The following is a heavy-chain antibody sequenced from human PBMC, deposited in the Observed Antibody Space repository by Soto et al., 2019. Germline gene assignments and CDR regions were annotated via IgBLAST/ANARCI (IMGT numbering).Heavy chain of an antibody. J-gene: IGHJ4*02. CDR1: GYTFTSYG. Sequence: ASVKVSCKASGYTFTSYGISWVRQAPEQGLEWMGWISAYNGNTNYAQKLQGRVTMTTDTSTSTAYMELRSLRSDDTAVYYCVRRGDIVVVPAAIHGPFEDYWCQGTLVTVSS. V-gene: IGHV1-18*01. D-gene: IGHD2-2*02. CDR3: VRRGDIVVVPAAIHGPFEDY. CDR2: ISAYNGNT.